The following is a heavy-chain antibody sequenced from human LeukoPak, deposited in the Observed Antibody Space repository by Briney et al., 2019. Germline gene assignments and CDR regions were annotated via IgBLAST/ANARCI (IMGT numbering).Heavy chain of an antibody. J-gene: IGHJ4*02. V-gene: IGHV4-31*03. CDR2: IYYSGST. Sequence: PSQTLSLTCTVSGGSISSGGYYWSWIRQHPGKGLEWIGYIYYSGSTYYNPSLKSRVTISVDTSKNQFSLKLSSVTAADTAVYYCARSVGPIAAAGVRTDFDYWGQGTLVTVSS. CDR3: ARSVGPIAAAGVRTDFDY. CDR1: GGSISSGGYY. D-gene: IGHD6-13*01.